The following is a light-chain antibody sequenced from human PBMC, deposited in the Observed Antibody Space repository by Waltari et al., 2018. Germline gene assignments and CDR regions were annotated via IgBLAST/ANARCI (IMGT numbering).Light chain of an antibody. CDR3: CSYAGRGTYV. CDR1: TRDVGNSDL. Sequence: QSALTQPASVSGTPGQSITIPCPGTTRDVGNSDLVSWYQQHPGKAPKLLICEVNKRPSGVSSRFSGSKSGNTASLTISGLQAEDEADYYCCSYAGRGTYVFGSGTKVTVL. J-gene: IGLJ1*01. CDR2: EVN. V-gene: IGLV2-23*02.